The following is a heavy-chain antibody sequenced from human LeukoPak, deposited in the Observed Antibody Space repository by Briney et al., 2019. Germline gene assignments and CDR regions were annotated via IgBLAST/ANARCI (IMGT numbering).Heavy chain of an antibody. J-gene: IGHJ4*02. CDR2: ISTTSRAI. CDR3: ARDKGGQALIAPLDY. Sequence: GGSLRLSCAASGFTFSSYTMNWVRQAPGKGLEWVAHISTTSRAIYYADSVRGRFTVSRDNAKNSLFLQMNSPRDEDTAIYYCARDKGGQALIAPLDYSGQGTMVTVSS. D-gene: IGHD3-16*01. V-gene: IGHV3-48*02. CDR1: GFTFSSYT.